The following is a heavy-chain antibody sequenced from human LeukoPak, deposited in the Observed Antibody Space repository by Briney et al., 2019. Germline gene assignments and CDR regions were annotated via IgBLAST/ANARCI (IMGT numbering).Heavy chain of an antibody. Sequence: SQTLSLTCTVSGGSISSVSYYWSWIRQPAGKGLEWIGRIDTSGSNNYNPSLKSRVTISVETSKNQFSLKLSSVTAADTAVYYCARGGPYYDFWSGYLPFDYWGQGTLVTVSS. CDR3: ARGGPYYDFWSGYLPFDY. CDR1: GGSISSVSYY. CDR2: IDTSGSN. V-gene: IGHV4-61*02. D-gene: IGHD3-3*01. J-gene: IGHJ4*02.